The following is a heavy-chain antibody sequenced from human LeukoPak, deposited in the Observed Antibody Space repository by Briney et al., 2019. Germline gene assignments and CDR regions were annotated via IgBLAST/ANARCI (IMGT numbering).Heavy chain of an antibody. D-gene: IGHD3-10*01. V-gene: IGHV4-31*03. CDR2: IYYSGST. J-gene: IGHJ4*02. CDR1: GGSISIGGYY. CDR3: ARCITMVRGVPYYFDY. Sequence: PSETLSLTCTVSGGSISIGGYYWSWIRQHPGKGLEWIGYIYYSGSTYYNPSLKSRVTISVDTSKNQFSLKLSSVTAADTAVYYCARCITMVRGVPYYFDYWGQGTLVTVSS.